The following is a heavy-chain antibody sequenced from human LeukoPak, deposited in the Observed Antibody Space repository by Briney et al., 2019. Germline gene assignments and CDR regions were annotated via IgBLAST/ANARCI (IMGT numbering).Heavy chain of an antibody. Sequence: PGGSLRLSCATSGFTFSHYGMHWVRQAPGKGLEWVAVIWSDGTEKYYGDSVKGRFTISGDNSKKTVYLQMNSLRVEDTAVYYCAKDAQRGFDFSNSLESWGQGTLVTVSS. CDR1: GFTFSHYG. V-gene: IGHV3-33*06. CDR3: AKDAQRGFDFSNSLES. CDR2: IWSDGTEK. D-gene: IGHD3/OR15-3a*01. J-gene: IGHJ4*02.